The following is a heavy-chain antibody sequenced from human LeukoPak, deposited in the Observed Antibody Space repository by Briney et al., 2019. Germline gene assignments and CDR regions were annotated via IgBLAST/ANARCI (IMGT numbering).Heavy chain of an antibody. D-gene: IGHD6-13*01. CDR2: IYYSGST. CDR3: AREDSAAGYYYYYYMDV. Sequence: SETLSLTCTVSGGSISSSSYYWGWIRQPPGKGLEWIGSIYYSGSTYYNPSLKSRVTISVDTSKNQFSLKLSSVTAADTAVYYCAREDSAAGYYYYYYMDVWGKGTTVTVSS. CDR1: GGSISSSSYY. J-gene: IGHJ6*03. V-gene: IGHV4-39*07.